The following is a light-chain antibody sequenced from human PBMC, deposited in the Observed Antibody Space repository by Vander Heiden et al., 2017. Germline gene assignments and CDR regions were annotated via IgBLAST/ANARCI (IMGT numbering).Light chain of an antibody. CDR1: QRSSTN. V-gene: IGKV1-39*01. CDR3: QQSYTRPRT. J-gene: IGKJ3*01. Sequence: DIKMTQSSPSLSASVGDRVTIKCRASQRSSTNLNCDQQKAWKAPKLLISAASTLQSGVPSRFSSSNSGTEFILTISDLQPDDCATFYCQQSYTRPRTFGPGTKVEIK. CDR2: AAS.